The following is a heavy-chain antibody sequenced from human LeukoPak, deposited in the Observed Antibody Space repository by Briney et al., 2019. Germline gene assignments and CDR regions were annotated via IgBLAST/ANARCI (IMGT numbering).Heavy chain of an antibody. J-gene: IGHJ2*01. CDR2: IKQDGSEK. CDR1: GFTFSNYW. D-gene: IGHD2-15*01. V-gene: IGHV3-7*05. Sequence: GGSLRLSCATSGFTFSNYWMSWVRQAPGKGLEWVANIKQDGSEKYYEDSVKGRFTISRDNSKNTLYLQMNSLRAEDTAVYYCALYCSGGRCSLRDLWGRGTLVTVSS. CDR3: ALYCSGGRCSLRDL.